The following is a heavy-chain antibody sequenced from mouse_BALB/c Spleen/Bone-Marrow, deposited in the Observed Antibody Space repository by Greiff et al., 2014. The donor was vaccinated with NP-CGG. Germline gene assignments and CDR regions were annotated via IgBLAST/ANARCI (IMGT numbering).Heavy chain of an antibody. CDR2: ISNGGGST. CDR3: ARQIYFPYFDY. V-gene: IGHV5-12-2*01. CDR1: GFTFSSYT. D-gene: IGHD2-1*01. Sequence: EVKLVESGGGLVQPGGSPKLSCAASGFTFSSYTMSWVRQTPEKRLEWVAYISNGGGSTYYPDTVKGRFTISRDNAKNTLYLQMSNLKSEDTAMYYCARQIYFPYFDYWGQGTTLTVSS. J-gene: IGHJ2*01.